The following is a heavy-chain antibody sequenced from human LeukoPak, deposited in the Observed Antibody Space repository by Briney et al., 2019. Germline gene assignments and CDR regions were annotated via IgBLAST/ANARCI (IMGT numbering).Heavy chain of an antibody. CDR1: GFTFSSYS. CDR2: ISSSSSTI. J-gene: IGHJ6*02. CDR3: AREAGHCSSTSCYIPLEFYYYYGIDV. V-gene: IGHV3-48*01. D-gene: IGHD2-2*02. Sequence: GGSLRLSCAASGFTFSSYSMNWVRQAPGKGLEWVSYISSSSSTIYYADSVKGRFTISRDNAKNSLYLQMNSLRAEDTAVYYCAREAGHCSSTSCYIPLEFYYYYGIDVWGQGTTVTVSS.